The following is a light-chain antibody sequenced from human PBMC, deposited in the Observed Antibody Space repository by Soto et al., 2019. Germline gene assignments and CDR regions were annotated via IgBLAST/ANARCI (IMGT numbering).Light chain of an antibody. CDR1: SSNSGSNY. J-gene: IGLJ2*01. CDR2: RNN. Sequence: QSVLTQPPSASGTPGQRVTISCSGSSSNSGSNYVFWYQHLPGTAPKLLIHRNNQRPSGVPDRFSGSKSGTSASLAISGLRSEDETDYYCAAWDDSLSGVVFGGGTKLTVL. CDR3: AAWDDSLSGVV. V-gene: IGLV1-47*01.